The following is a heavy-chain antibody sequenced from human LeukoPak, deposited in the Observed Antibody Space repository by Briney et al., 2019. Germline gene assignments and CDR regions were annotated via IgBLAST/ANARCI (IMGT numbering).Heavy chain of an antibody. CDR2: INSDGSST. Sequence: PGGSLRLSCAASGFTFSSYWMHWVRQAPGKGLVWVSRINSDGSSTSYADSVKRRFTISRDNAKNTLYLQMNSPRAEDTAVYYCAKDRSMVGQFDYWGQGTLVTVSS. D-gene: IGHD1-26*01. V-gene: IGHV3-74*01. CDR1: GFTFSSYW. J-gene: IGHJ4*02. CDR3: AKDRSMVGQFDY.